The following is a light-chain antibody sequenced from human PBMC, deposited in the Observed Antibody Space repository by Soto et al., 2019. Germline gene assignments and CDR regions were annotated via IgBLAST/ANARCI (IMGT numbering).Light chain of an antibody. Sequence: QSALTQPASVSGSPGQSITISCTGTTSDFSRYNYVAWYQQLPGKAPKLLIYEVTNRPSGVSDRFSGSKSGNMASLTISGLQSDDEADYDCSSYTASTTLFLFGTGTKLTVL. V-gene: IGLV2-14*01. CDR1: TSDFSRYNY. CDR3: SSYTASTTLFL. CDR2: EVT. J-gene: IGLJ1*01.